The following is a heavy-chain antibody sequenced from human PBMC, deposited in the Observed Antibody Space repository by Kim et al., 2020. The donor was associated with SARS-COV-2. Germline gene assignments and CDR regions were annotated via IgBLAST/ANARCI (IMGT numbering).Heavy chain of an antibody. V-gene: IGHV4-39*01. CDR3: ARRLGRGWWAFDS. D-gene: IGHD6-19*01. J-gene: IGHJ4*02. Sequence: YTRALKSRVTISVDTSRSQFSLEMSSVTAADTTIYYCARRLGRGWWAFDSWGQGTLVTVFS.